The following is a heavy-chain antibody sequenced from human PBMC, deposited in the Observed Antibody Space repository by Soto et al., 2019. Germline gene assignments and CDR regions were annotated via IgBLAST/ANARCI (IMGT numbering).Heavy chain of an antibody. J-gene: IGHJ5*02. Sequence: QVQLVESGGGVVQPGRSLRLSCAASGFTFSSYAMHWVRQAPGKGLEWVAVISYDGSNKYYADSVKGRFTISRDNSKNTLYLQMNSLRAEDTAVYYCAREGKDTIFGVGSQGWFDPWGQGTLVTVSS. CDR3: AREGKDTIFGVGSQGWFDP. D-gene: IGHD3-3*01. CDR2: ISYDGSNK. CDR1: GFTFSSYA. V-gene: IGHV3-30-3*01.